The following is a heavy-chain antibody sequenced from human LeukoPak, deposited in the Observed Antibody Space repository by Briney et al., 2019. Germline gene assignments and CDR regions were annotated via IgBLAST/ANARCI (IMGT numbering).Heavy chain of an antibody. CDR2: INHSGST. CDR3: ARAKGTYYYDSSGYYHYYYYYGMDV. J-gene: IGHJ6*02. CDR1: GGSFSGYY. V-gene: IGHV4-34*01. Sequence: PSETLSLTCAVYGGSFSGYYWSWIRQPPGKGLEWIGEINHSGSTNYNPSLKSRVTISVDTSENQFSLKLSSVTAADTAVYYCARAKGTYYYDSSGYYHYYYYYGMDVWGQGTTVTVSS. D-gene: IGHD3-22*01.